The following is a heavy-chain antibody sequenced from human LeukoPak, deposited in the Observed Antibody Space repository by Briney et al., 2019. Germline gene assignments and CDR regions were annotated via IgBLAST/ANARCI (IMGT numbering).Heavy chain of an antibody. Sequence: SVKASCKASGGTFSSYAISWVRQAPGQGLEWMGGIIPIFGTANYAQKFQGRVTITADESTSTAYMELSSLRSEDTAVYYCARGLGYGSGGYYYFDYWGQGTLVTVSS. CDR2: IIPIFGTA. CDR1: GGTFSSYA. D-gene: IGHD3-10*01. V-gene: IGHV1-69*01. J-gene: IGHJ4*02. CDR3: ARGLGYGSGGYYYFDY.